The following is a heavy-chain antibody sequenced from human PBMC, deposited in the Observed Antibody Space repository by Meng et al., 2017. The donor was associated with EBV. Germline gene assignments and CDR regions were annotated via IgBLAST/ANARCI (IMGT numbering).Heavy chain of an antibody. CDR1: GYTFTSYD. Sequence: QVQLVWTGAEVKEPGAAVKVSCKATGYTFTSYDINWVRQATGQGLEWMGWMNPNSGNTGYAQKFQGRVTMTRNTSISTAYMELSSLRSEDTAVYYCARGRGVYCSGGSCYPGWFDPWGQGTLVTVSS. D-gene: IGHD2-15*01. V-gene: IGHV1-8*01. J-gene: IGHJ5*02. CDR2: MNPNSGNT. CDR3: ARGRGVYCSGGSCYPGWFDP.